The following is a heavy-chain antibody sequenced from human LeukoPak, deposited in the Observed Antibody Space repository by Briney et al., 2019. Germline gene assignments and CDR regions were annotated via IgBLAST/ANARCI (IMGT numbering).Heavy chain of an antibody. CDR1: GFTFSDYG. CDR3: AKEFLPLSSLGELSLLD. Sequence: GGSLRLSCAASGFTFSDYGMHWVRQAPGKGLEWVAFVRYDGTHQYYADFVKGRFTISRDNSKNTLYLQINSLRAEDTALYYCAKEFLPLSSLGELSLLDWGQGTLVTVSS. J-gene: IGHJ4*02. V-gene: IGHV3-30*02. CDR2: VRYDGTHQ. D-gene: IGHD3-16*01.